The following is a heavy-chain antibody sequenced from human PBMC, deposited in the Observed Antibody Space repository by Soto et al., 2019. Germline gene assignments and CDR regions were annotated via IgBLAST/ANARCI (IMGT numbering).Heavy chain of an antibody. CDR2: ISYDGSNK. Sequence: QVQLVESGGGVVQPGRSLRLSCAASGFTFSSYGMHWVRQAPGKGLEWVAVISYDGSNKYYADSVKGRFTISRDNSKNTLYLQMNSLRAEDTAVYYCAKSSTSWGPYYYYGMDVCGQGTTVTVSS. J-gene: IGHJ6*02. V-gene: IGHV3-30*18. CDR1: GFTFSSYG. CDR3: AKSSTSWGPYYYYGMDV. D-gene: IGHD2-2*01.